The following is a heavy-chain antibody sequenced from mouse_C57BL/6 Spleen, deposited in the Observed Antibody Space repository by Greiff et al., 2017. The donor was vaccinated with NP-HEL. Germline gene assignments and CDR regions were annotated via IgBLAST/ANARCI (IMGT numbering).Heavy chain of an antibody. CDR3: ARSEGGYYAMDY. V-gene: IGHV1-82*01. Sequence: QVQLKESGPELVKPGASVKISCKASGYAFSSSWMNWVKQRPGKGLEWIGRIYPGDGDTNYNGKFKGKATLTADKSSSTAYMQLSSLTSEDSAVYFCARSEGGYYAMDYWGQGTSVTVSS. CDR2: IYPGDGDT. CDR1: GYAFSSSW. D-gene: IGHD1-1*02. J-gene: IGHJ4*01.